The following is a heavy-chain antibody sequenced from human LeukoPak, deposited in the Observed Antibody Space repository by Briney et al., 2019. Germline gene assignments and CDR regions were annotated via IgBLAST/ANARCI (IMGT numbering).Heavy chain of an antibody. D-gene: IGHD6-19*01. J-gene: IGHJ2*01. V-gene: IGHV3-64*01. CDR3: ARDAVAGIIWYFDL. Sequence: GGSLRLSCAASGFTFSSYAMHWVRQAPGKGLEYVSAISSNGGSTYYANSVKGRFTISRDNSKNTLYLQMNSLRAEDTAVHYCARDAVAGIIWYFDLWGRGTLVTVSS. CDR2: ISSNGGST. CDR1: GFTFSSYA.